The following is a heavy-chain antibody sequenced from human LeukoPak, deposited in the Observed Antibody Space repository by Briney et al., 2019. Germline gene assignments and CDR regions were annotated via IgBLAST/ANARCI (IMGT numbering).Heavy chain of an antibody. J-gene: IGHJ4*02. CDR1: GFTFSSYT. CDR2: ITSSSSFI. V-gene: IGHV3-21*01. CDR3: AREGRRPAGFLDY. Sequence: GGSLRLSCAASGFTFSSYTMNWVRQAPGKGLEWVSSITSSSSFIYYADSLKGRFTISRDNAKNSLYLQMNSLRAEDTAVYYCAREGRRPAGFLDYWGQGTLVTVSS.